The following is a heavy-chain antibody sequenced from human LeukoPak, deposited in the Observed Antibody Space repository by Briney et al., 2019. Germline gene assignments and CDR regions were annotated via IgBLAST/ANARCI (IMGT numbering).Heavy chain of an antibody. V-gene: IGHV6-1*01. CDR2: TYYRSKWYN. J-gene: IGHJ4*02. Sequence: SQTLSLTCAISGDSVSSNSAAWNWIRQSPSRGLEWLGRTYYRSKWYNDYAVSVKSRITINPDTTKNQFSLQLNSVTPEDTAVYYCAKAPGSTVTTSDYWGQGTLVTVSS. D-gene: IGHD4-17*01. CDR1: GDSVSSNSAA. CDR3: AKAPGSTVTTSDY.